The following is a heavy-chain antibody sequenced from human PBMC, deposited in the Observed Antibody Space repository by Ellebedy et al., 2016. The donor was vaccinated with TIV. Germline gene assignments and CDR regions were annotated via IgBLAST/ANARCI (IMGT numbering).Heavy chain of an antibody. CDR3: AKDLLGKSGT. V-gene: IGHV3-23*01. J-gene: IGHJ5*02. Sequence: GGSLRLXXVASGFTFSSYAMSWVRQAPGKGLERVSDINGSGGTTYYAGSVKGRFTISRDNSKNTLYLQMNSLRADDTAAYYCAKDLLGKSGTWGQGTLVTVSA. CDR1: GFTFSSYA. CDR2: INGSGGTT. D-gene: IGHD1-14*01.